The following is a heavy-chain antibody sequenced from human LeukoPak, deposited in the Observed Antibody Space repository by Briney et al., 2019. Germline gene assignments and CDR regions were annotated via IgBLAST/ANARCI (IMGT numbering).Heavy chain of an antibody. CDR3: ARAGSSWYSLLDN. D-gene: IGHD6-13*01. CDR2: ISTYNGNT. CDR1: GYTFTSYG. V-gene: IGHV1-18*01. J-gene: IGHJ4*02. Sequence: ASVKVSCKASGYTFTSYGISWVRQAPGQGLEWMGWISTYNGNTNYAQNLQGRVTMTTDTSTSTAYMGLRSLRSDDTAVYYCARAGSSWYSLLDNWGQGTLVTVSS.